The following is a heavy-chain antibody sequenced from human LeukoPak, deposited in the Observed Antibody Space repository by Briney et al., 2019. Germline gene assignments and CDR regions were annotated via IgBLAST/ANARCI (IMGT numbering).Heavy chain of an antibody. CDR3: ARGPDYGDYFDY. V-gene: IGHV3-74*01. CDR2: INSDGSST. J-gene: IGHJ4*02. Sequence: GGSLRLSCAASGFTFSSYSMNWVRQAPGKGLEWVSRINSDGSSTSYADSVKGRFTISRDNAKNTLYLQMNSLRAEDTAVYYCARGPDYGDYFDYWGQGTLVTVSS. CDR1: GFTFSSYS. D-gene: IGHD4-17*01.